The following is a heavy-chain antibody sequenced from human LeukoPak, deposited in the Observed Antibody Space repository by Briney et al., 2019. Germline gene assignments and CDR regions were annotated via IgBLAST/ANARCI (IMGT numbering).Heavy chain of an antibody. J-gene: IGHJ4*02. Sequence: GASVKVSCKASGYTSTGYHMHWVRQAPGQGLEWMGWIIPKSGDTSYAPKFEGRVTMTRDTSISTVYMELSSLRSGDTAVYYCARGPSSDGWFYWGQGTLVTVSS. CDR2: IIPKSGDT. D-gene: IGHD5-24*01. CDR1: GYTSTGYH. CDR3: ARGPSSDGWFY. V-gene: IGHV1-2*02.